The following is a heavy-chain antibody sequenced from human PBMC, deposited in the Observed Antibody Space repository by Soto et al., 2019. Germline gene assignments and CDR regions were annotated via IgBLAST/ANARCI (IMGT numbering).Heavy chain of an antibody. J-gene: IGHJ5*02. CDR3: ARHEVGPPRPSWFDP. Sequence: SETLSLTCTVSGGSISSYYWSWFWQPPGKGLEWIGYIYYSGSTNYNPSLKSRVTISVDTSKNQFSLKLSSVTAADTAVYYCARHEVGPPRPSWFDPRGQRTLVTVSS. V-gene: IGHV4-59*08. CDR2: IYYSGST. D-gene: IGHD3-10*01. CDR1: GGSISSYY.